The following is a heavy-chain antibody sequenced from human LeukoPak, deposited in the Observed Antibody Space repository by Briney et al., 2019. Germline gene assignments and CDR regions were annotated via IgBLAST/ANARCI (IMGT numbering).Heavy chain of an antibody. Sequence: GGPVRLPCIASEFTFRSYGMHCLRQAPGKELVWVSRINSDGSNTNYADSVKGRFTISRDNAKNTLYLQMDSLRAEDTAIYYCTKHITTDATTPFYYGMDVWGQGTTVTVSS. D-gene: IGHD3-22*01. CDR1: EFTFRSYG. V-gene: IGHV3-74*01. J-gene: IGHJ6*02. CDR2: INSDGSNT. CDR3: TKHITTDATTPFYYGMDV.